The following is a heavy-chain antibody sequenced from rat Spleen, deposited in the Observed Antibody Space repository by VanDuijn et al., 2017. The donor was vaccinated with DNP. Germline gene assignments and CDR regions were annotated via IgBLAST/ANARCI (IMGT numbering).Heavy chain of an antibody. J-gene: IGHJ3*01. CDR2: TNTGSGRT. D-gene: IGHD1-11*01. Sequence: QVQLQQSGAELAKPVSSVRISCKASGYTFTSYYISWVKQTTGQGLEYIGYTNTGSGRTNYNERFKGKATLTVDKSSSTAFMQLSSLTADDSAVYYCARETTFNYETYWGQGTLVTVSS. CDR3: ARETTFNYETY. CDR1: GYTFTSYY. V-gene: IGHV1-43*01.